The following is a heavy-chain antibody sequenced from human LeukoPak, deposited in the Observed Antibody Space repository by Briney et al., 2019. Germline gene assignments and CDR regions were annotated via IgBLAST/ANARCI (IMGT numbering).Heavy chain of an antibody. V-gene: IGHV4-59*08. Sequence: SETLSLTCTVSGDSIGSHDRAWIRQPPGKGLEWIAYVSGTGSGNIHYSPSLESRVTISVDTSKNQFSLELNSVIAADTAVYYCATGPWELDYWGQGILVTVSS. D-gene: IGHD1-26*01. CDR2: VSGTGSGNI. J-gene: IGHJ4*02. CDR1: GDSIGSHD. CDR3: ATGPWELDY.